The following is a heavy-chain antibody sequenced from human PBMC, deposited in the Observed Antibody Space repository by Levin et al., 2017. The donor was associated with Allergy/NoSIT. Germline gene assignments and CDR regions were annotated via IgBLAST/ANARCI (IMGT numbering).Heavy chain of an antibody. CDR3: ARAEVGSEH. CDR2: IYSSGSA. V-gene: IGHV4-61*02. Sequence: SETLSLTCKVSGGSISSGSYYWSWIRQPAAKGLEWIGRIYSSGSADYNPSLKSRVTISVDTSKDQFSLKLSSVTAADTAVYYCARAEVGSEHWGQGTLVTVSS. D-gene: IGHD3-10*01. CDR1: GGSISSGSYY. J-gene: IGHJ4*02.